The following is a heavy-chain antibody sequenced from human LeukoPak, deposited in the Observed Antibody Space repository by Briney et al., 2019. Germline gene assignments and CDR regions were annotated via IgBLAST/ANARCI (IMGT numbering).Heavy chain of an antibody. D-gene: IGHD5-24*01. CDR1: GYTVSNYW. CDR2: IYPDDSET. V-gene: IGHV5-51*01. CDR3: ARRGGSLNFFDY. Sequence: GESLKISCKASGYTVSNYWIGWVRQMPGKGLEWMGIIYPDDSETRYSPTFQGQVTISADKSITTAYLKWSSLKASDTAIYYCARRGGSLNFFDYWGQGTLVSVSS. J-gene: IGHJ4*02.